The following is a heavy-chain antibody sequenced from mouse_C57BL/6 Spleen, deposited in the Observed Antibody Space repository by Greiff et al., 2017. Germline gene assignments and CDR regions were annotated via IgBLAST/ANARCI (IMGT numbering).Heavy chain of an antibody. Sequence: VQLQQSGAELARPGASVKLSCKASGYTFTSYGISWVKQRTGQGLEWIGEIYPRSGNTYYNEKFKGKATLTADKSSSTAYMGLRGLTSEDSAVYCGADYYGSSSYWYFDVWGTGTTVTVSS. CDR1: GYTFTSYG. D-gene: IGHD1-1*01. CDR2: IYPRSGNT. J-gene: IGHJ1*03. CDR3: ADYYGSSSYWYFDV. V-gene: IGHV1-81*01.